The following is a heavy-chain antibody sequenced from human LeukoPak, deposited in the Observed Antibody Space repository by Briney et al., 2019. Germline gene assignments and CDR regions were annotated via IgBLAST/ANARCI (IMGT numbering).Heavy chain of an antibody. D-gene: IGHD2-2*01. Sequence: GGPLRLSCAASGFTFSSYAMSWVRQAPGKGLEWGSVISGSGSSTYYADSVKGRFTISRDNSKNTLYLQFSSLRAEDTAVYYCAKVIRPHCSTTSCLFDFWGQGTLVTVSS. CDR2: ISGSGSST. CDR1: GFTFSSYA. V-gene: IGHV3-23*01. J-gene: IGHJ4*02. CDR3: AKVIRPHCSTTSCLFDF.